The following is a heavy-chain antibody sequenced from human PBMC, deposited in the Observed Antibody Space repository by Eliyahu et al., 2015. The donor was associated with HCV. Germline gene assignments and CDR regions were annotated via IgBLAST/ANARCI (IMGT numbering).Heavy chain of an antibody. CDR1: GFXXSSXG. CDR2: IRYDGSNK. Sequence: QVQLVESGGGVVQPGXXLXLSCAASGFXXSSXGMXWVRQAPGKGLGWXAFIRYDGSNKYYADSVKGRFTISRDNSKNTLYLQMNSLRAEDTAAYYCAKDRRVRYYGSGSYLDYWGQGTLVTVSS. CDR3: AKDRRVRYYGSGSYLDY. J-gene: IGHJ4*02. D-gene: IGHD3-10*01. V-gene: IGHV3-30*02.